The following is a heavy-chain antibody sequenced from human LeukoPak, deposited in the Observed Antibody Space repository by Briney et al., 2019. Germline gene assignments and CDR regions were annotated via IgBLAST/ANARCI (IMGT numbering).Heavy chain of an antibody. CDR2: IWHDGSHK. V-gene: IGHV3-33*01. J-gene: IGHJ4*02. Sequence: GGSLRLSCAASGFAFNTYAMHWVRQAPGQGLEWVALIWHDGSHKFYSNSVRGQFTISRDNSKNTVSLQMNNLRPEDTAVYYCAREIFGSGSCPDCWGQGTLVTVSS. D-gene: IGHD3-10*01. CDR3: AREIFGSGSCPDC. CDR1: GFAFNTYA.